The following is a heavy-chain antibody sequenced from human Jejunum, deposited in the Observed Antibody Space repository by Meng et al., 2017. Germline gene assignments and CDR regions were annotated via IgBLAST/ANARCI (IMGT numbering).Heavy chain of an antibody. J-gene: IGHJ5*02. D-gene: IGHD3-9*01. CDR2: IYHSGTT. CDR1: GFSISSAWY. V-gene: IGHV4-38-2*01. CDR3: ARVALFCGSKPGCNWFDP. Sequence: GSLRLSCVVSGFSISSAWYWGWIRQPPGKGLEWIGSIYHSGTTYYNPSLKSRVTISLDTSKNHFSLKLSSVTAADTAVYYCARVALFCGSKPGCNWFDPWGQGTLVTVSS.